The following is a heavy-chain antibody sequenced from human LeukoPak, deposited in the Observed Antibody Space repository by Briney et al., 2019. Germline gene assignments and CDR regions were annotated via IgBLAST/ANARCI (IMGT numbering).Heavy chain of an antibody. Sequence: GGSLRLSCAASGFTVSSNYMSWVRQAPGKGLEWVSVIYSGGSTDYSDSVKGRFTISRDNSKNTLYLQMNNLRAEDTAVYYCARGVITVAGPLDFWGQGTLVTVSS. D-gene: IGHD6-19*01. J-gene: IGHJ4*02. V-gene: IGHV3-66*01. CDR1: GFTVSSNY. CDR3: ARGVITVAGPLDF. CDR2: IYSGGST.